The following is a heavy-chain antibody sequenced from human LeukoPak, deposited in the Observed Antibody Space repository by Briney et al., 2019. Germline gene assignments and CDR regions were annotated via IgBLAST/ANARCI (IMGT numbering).Heavy chain of an antibody. V-gene: IGHV4-34*01. CDR1: GGSFSGYY. Sequence: PSETLSLTCAVYGGSFSGYYWSWIRQPPGKGLEWIGEINHSDSTTYNPSRKSRVTISVDTPKNQFSLKLSSVTAADTAVYYCARARGGGAGDYWGQGTLVTVSS. D-gene: IGHD3-16*01. CDR2: INHSDST. J-gene: IGHJ4*02. CDR3: ARARGGGAGDY.